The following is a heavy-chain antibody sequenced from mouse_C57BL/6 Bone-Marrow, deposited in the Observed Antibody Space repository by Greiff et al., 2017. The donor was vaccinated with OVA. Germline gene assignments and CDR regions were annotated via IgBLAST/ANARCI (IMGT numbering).Heavy chain of an antibody. CDR3: ARDYGNGY. V-gene: IGHV1-42*01. Sequence: EVKVEESGPELVKPGASVKISCKASGYSFTGYYMNWVKQSPEKSLEWIGEINPSTGGTTYNQKFKAKATLTVDKSSSTAYMQLKSLTSEDSAVYYCARDYGNGYWGQGTTLTVSS. D-gene: IGHD2-1*01. CDR1: GYSFTGYY. CDR2: INPSTGGT. J-gene: IGHJ2*01.